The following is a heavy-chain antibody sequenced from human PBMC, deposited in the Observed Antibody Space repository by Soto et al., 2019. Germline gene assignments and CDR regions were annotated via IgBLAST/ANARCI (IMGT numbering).Heavy chain of an antibody. V-gene: IGHV4-59*03. D-gene: IGHD5-12*01. CDR1: GGSISSSY. CDR2: VFNRGTT. J-gene: IGHJ4*02. CDR3: ATSYDGKTVSFDS. Sequence: SETLSLTCSVSGGSISSSYWSWIRQSPGKGLEWIGYVFNRGTTDYNPSLKSRVTFSIDAPKKQFSLELSSVTAADTAVYYCATSYDGKTVSFDSWGQGTLVT.